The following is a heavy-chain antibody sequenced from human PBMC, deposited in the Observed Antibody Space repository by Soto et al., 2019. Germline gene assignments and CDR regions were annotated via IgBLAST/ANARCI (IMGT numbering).Heavy chain of an antibody. CDR2: ISGSGST. J-gene: IGHJ4*02. V-gene: IGHV4-31*03. CDR3: ARDQGYTYGYSFDF. Sequence: QVQLQESGPGLVKPSQALALTCTVSGGSISSGTYYWSWIRQHPGKGLEWIGYISGSGSTYYSPSLKSRVLMSLDTSENQCSLRLTSVTAADTAVYYCARDQGYTYGYSFDFWGQGALVTVSS. D-gene: IGHD5-18*01. CDR1: GGSISSGTYY.